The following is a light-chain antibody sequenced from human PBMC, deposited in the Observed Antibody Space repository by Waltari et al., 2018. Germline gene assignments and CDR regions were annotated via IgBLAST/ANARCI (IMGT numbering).Light chain of an antibody. CDR3: QVWDGTTVV. V-gene: IGLV3-9*01. CDR2: RDD. J-gene: IGLJ2*01. CDR1: NIVNKT. Sequence: SYELSQPLSVSVALGQTARIPCGGDNIVNKTVHWYQQKPGQAPVLVIYRDDNRPSGIPERLSGSNSGNTATLIITRVQAGDEADYYCQVWDGTTVVFGGGTKLTVL.